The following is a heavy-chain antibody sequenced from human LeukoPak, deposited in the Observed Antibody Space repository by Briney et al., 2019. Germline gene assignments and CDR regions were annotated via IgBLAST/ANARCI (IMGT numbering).Heavy chain of an antibody. V-gene: IGHV1-69*05. D-gene: IGHD3-22*01. CDR3: ARDLSSGYYHHGTQNWFDP. CDR2: IIPIFGTA. CDR1: GGTFSSYA. J-gene: IGHJ5*02. Sequence: SVKVSCKASGGTFSSYAISWVLQAPGQGLEWMGRIIPIFGTANYAQKFQGRVTITTDESTSTAYMELSSLRSEDTAVYYCARDLSSGYYHHGTQNWFDPWGQGTLVTVSS.